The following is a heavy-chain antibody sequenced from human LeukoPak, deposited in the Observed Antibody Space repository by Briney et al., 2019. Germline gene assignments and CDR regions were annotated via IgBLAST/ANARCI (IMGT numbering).Heavy chain of an antibody. Sequence: ASVKVSCKASGGTFSSYAISWVRQAPGQGLEWMGGIIPIFGTANYAQKFQGRVTITADESTSTAYMELSSLRSEDTAVYYCARGQLIAVAGTGSYYYYMDVWGKGTTVTISS. J-gene: IGHJ6*03. CDR1: GGTFSSYA. CDR2: IIPIFGTA. CDR3: ARGQLIAVAGTGSYYYYMDV. D-gene: IGHD6-19*01. V-gene: IGHV1-69*01.